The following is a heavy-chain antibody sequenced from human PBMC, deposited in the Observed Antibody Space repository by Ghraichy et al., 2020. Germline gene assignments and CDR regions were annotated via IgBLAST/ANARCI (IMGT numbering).Heavy chain of an antibody. Sequence: SETLSLTCTVSGGSISSYYWSWIRQPAGKGLEWIGRIYTSGSTNYNPSLKSRVTMSVDTSKNQFSLKLSSVTAADTAVYYCARVIERRYCSGGSCLRVYAFDIWGKGTMVTVSS. CDR2: IYTSGST. D-gene: IGHD2-15*01. J-gene: IGHJ3*02. CDR3: ARVIERRYCSGGSCLRVYAFDI. V-gene: IGHV4-4*07. CDR1: GGSISSYY.